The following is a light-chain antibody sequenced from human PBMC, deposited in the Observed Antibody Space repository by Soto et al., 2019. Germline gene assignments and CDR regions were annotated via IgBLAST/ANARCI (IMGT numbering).Light chain of an antibody. CDR2: DVN. Sequence: QSALTQPRSVSGSPGQSVTISCTGTNSDVGGYNYVSWYQHHPGKAPKLMIYDVNKRPSGIPDRFSGSKPGNTASLTISGLQAEDEADYYCCSYAGTYTHYVFGTGTKVTVL. CDR1: NSDVGGYNY. V-gene: IGLV2-11*01. CDR3: CSYAGTYTHYV. J-gene: IGLJ1*01.